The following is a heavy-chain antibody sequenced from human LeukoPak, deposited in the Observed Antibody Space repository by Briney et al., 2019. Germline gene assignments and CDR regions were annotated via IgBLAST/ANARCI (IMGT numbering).Heavy chain of an antibody. Sequence: SETLSLTCAVSGGSISGYYWSWIRQSPDKGLEWIGYIYYSGSTNYNPSLQSRVTISIDTSKNQFSLKISSLTAADTAVYYCARVAIPYDISPYYDGYMDVWGKGTTVTVSS. CDR3: ARVAIPYDISPYYDGYMDV. V-gene: IGHV4-59*01. CDR1: GGSISGYY. J-gene: IGHJ6*03. CDR2: IYYSGST. D-gene: IGHD3-22*01.